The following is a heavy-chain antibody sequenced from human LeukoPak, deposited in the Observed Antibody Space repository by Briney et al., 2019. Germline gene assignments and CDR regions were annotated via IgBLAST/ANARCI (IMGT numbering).Heavy chain of an antibody. CDR2: IKSKTYGGTT. Sequence: GGSLRLSCTASGFTFGDYVMSWVRQAPGKGLEWVGFIKSKTYGGTTEYAASVKGRFTISRDDSKSIAYLQMNSLKTEDTAVYYCTRLGYYDSSGKGSFDIWGQGTMVTVSS. J-gene: IGHJ3*02. CDR3: TRLGYYDSSGKGSFDI. V-gene: IGHV3-49*04. D-gene: IGHD3-22*01. CDR1: GFTFGDYV.